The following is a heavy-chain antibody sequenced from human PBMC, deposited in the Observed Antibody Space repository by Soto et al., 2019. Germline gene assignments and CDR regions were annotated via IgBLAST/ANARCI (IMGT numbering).Heavy chain of an antibody. CDR2: ISAYNGNT. Sequence: ASVKVSCKASGYTFTSYGISWVRQAPGQGLEWMGWISAYNGNTNYAQKLQGRVTTTTDTSTSTAYMELRSLRSDDTAVYYCARINYCSSTSCYAGPGDYWGQGTLVTVSS. CDR1: GYTFTSYG. V-gene: IGHV1-18*01. CDR3: ARINYCSSTSCYAGPGDY. J-gene: IGHJ4*02. D-gene: IGHD2-2*01.